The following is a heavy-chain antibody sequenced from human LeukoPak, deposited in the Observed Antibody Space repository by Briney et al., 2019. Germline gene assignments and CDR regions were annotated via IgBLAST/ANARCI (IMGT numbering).Heavy chain of an antibody. V-gene: IGHV3-23*01. CDR2: ISGSGGST. CDR1: GFTFSSYA. D-gene: IGHD1-26*01. CDR3: ARDKGGGTAVDY. J-gene: IGHJ4*02. Sequence: PGGSLRLSCAASGFTFSSYAMSWVRQAPGKGLEWVSAISGSGGSTYYADSVKGRFTISRDNSKNTLYLQMNSLRAEDTAVYYCARDKGGGTAVDYWGQGTLVTVSS.